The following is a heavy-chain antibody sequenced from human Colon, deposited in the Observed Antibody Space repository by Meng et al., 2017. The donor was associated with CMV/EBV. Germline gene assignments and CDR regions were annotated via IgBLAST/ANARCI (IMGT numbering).Heavy chain of an antibody. CDR1: GFAFSDYY. J-gene: IGHJ4*02. CDR2: MSYNSGITT. Sequence: QVDAGSAGGVLSKAEASLKVSCASSGFAFSDYYINWIRKGPGKGLEWISNMSYNSGITTHYIDSVKGRITISRDDAKNSLYLQLSSLRVEDTAVYDCAREGGAKRFDSWGQGTLVTVSS. D-gene: IGHD1-26*01. CDR3: AREGGAKRFDS. V-gene: IGHV3-11*04.